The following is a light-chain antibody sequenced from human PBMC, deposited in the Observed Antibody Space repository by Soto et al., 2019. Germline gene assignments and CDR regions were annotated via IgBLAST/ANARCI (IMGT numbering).Light chain of an antibody. J-gene: IGKJ2*01. CDR1: QSISSR. V-gene: IGKV1-5*03. Sequence: DIPMTQSPSTLSASVGDRVTITCRASQSISSRLAWYQQKPGKAPKLLIYKASSLESGVPSRFSGSGSGTEFTLTISSLQPDEFATYYCQQYNSYSYTFGQGTKLEIK. CDR3: QQYNSYSYT. CDR2: KAS.